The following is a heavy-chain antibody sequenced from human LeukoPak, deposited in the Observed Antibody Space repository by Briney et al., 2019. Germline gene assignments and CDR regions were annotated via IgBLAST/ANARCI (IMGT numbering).Heavy chain of an antibody. J-gene: IGHJ4*02. CDR1: GGSISSYY. Sequence: SETLSLTCTVSGGSISSYYWSWIRQPPGKGLEWIGYIYYSGSTNYNPSLKSRVTISVDTSKNQFSLKLSSVTAADMAVYYCARHMYSGSYYHFDYWGQGTLVTVSS. D-gene: IGHD1-26*01. CDR2: IYYSGST. CDR3: ARHMYSGSYYHFDY. V-gene: IGHV4-59*08.